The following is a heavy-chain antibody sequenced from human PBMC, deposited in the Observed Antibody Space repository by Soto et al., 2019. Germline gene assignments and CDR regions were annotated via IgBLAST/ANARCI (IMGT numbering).Heavy chain of an antibody. CDR1: QFTFGGLG. Sequence: VLLLESGGGFMQPGGSVRLSCAAPQFTFGGLGLSWVRQSPGRGLEWVATISRDEDNTHYADSVNGRFTISKDRSTNTLQLHMASLRAEDTAMYYCVSWMSAHFDYWGRGTLVTVSS. V-gene: IGHV3-23*01. D-gene: IGHD2-2*03. CDR3: VSWMSAHFDY. J-gene: IGHJ4*02. CDR2: ISRDEDNT.